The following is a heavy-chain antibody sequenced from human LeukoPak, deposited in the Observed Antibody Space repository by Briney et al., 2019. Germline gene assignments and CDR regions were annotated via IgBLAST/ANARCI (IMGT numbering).Heavy chain of an antibody. CDR1: GFTFSSYG. D-gene: IGHD3-3*01. V-gene: IGHV3-33*01. Sequence: GGSLRLSCAASGFTFSSYGMHWVRQAPGKGLEWVAVIWYDGSNKYYADSVKGRFTISRDNSKNTLYLQMNSLRAEDTAVYYCARGYYDFWSGYYAIDYWGQGTLVTVSS. CDR3: ARGYYDFWSGYYAIDY. J-gene: IGHJ4*02. CDR2: IWYDGSNK.